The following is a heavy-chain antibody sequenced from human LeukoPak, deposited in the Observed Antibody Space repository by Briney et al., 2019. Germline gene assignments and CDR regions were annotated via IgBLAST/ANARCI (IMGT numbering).Heavy chain of an antibody. D-gene: IGHD3-22*01. CDR3: ASHAGHYYDSSGYPLFDY. CDR2: IYPGDSDT. J-gene: IGHJ4*02. V-gene: IGHV5-51*01. CDR1: GCAFTSYW. Sequence: GESLKISCKGSGCAFTSYWIGCVRQMPGKGLEWMGIIYPGDSDTRYSPSFQGQVTISADKSISTAYLQWSSLRASDTAMYYCASHAGHYYDSSGYPLFDYWGQGTLVTVSS.